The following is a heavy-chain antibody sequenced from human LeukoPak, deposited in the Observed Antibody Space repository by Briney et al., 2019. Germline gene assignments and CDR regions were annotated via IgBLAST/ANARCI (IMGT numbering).Heavy chain of an antibody. Sequence: GASVKVSCKASGYTFTSYYMHWVRQAPGQGLEWMGIINPSGGSTSYAQKFQGRVTMTRDMSTSTVYMELSSLRSEDTAVYYCATLSGRGAFDIWGQGTMVTVSS. V-gene: IGHV1-46*01. CDR1: GYTFTSYY. J-gene: IGHJ3*02. CDR2: INPSGGST. CDR3: ATLSGRGAFDI. D-gene: IGHD3-10*01.